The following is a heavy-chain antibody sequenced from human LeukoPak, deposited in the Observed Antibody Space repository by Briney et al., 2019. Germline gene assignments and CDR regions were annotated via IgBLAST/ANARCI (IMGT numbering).Heavy chain of an antibody. CDR1: GDSVSGSPAV. CDR3: ARGAVRGGTNFDY. J-gene: IGHJ4*02. Sequence: SQTLSLTCAISGDSVSGSPAVWNWIRQSPSRGLEWLRRAYYRSKWYIDYAVSVNGRITITPDTSKNQFSLQLNSVTPEDTAVYYCARGAVRGGTNFDYWGQGTLVTVSS. V-gene: IGHV6-1*01. D-gene: IGHD3-10*01. CDR2: AYYRSKWYI.